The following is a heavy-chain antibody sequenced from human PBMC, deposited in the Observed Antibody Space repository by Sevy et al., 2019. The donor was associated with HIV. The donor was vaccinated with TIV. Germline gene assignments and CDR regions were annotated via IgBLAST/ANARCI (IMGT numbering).Heavy chain of an antibody. J-gene: IGHJ4*02. CDR1: GFTFSNYA. CDR2: ISGSGGSGDKT. D-gene: IGHD3-22*01. V-gene: IGHV3-23*01. Sequence: GGSLRLCAASGFTFSNYAMNWVRQAPGKGLEWVSGISGSGGSGDKTNYADSVKGRFTISRDDSKNSLYLQLNSLRAEDTAIYYCARKYDSSGYFDYWGQGTLVTVSS. CDR3: ARKYDSSGYFDY.